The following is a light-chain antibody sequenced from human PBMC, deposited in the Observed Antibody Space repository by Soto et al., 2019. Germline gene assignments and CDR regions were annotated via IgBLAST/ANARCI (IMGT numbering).Light chain of an antibody. CDR1: QSVSSSY. CDR3: QQYGSSPLT. CDR2: DAS. Sequence: EIVLTQSPGTLSLSPGVRATLSCRASQSVSSSYLAWYQQKPGQAPRLLIYDASSRATGIPDRFSGSGSGTDFTLTISRLEPEDFAVYYCQQYGSSPLTFGGGTKVEIK. J-gene: IGKJ4*01. V-gene: IGKV3-20*01.